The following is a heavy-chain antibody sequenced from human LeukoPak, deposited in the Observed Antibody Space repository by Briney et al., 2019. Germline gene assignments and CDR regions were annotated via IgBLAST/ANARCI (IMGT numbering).Heavy chain of an antibody. CDR2: INPGGSEK. V-gene: IGHV3-7*04. D-gene: IGHD5-18*01. CDR3: ARFGYAYACDY. J-gene: IGHJ4*02. CDR1: GFTFSSYW. Sequence: GGSLRLSCAASGFTFSSYWMHWVRQAPGKGLEWLANINPGGSEKYYVDSVKGRFTISRDDAKNSLYLQVDSLRADDTAVYYCARFGYAYACDYWGQGTLVTVSS.